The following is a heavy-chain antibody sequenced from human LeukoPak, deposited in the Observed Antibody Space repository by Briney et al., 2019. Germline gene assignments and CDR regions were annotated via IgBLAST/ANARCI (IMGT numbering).Heavy chain of an antibody. J-gene: IGHJ5*02. V-gene: IGHV4-59*01. CDR3: ARDGRGAAAGTPGWFDP. D-gene: IGHD6-13*01. CDR1: GGSISSYY. CDR2: ICYSGTN. Sequence: PAETLSLTCTVSGGSISSYYWSWIRQPPGKGLEWIGYICYSGTNNYNTSLKARVTISVDTSKNQSSLKLSSVTAADTAVYYCARDGRGAAAGTPGWFDPWGQGTLVTVSS.